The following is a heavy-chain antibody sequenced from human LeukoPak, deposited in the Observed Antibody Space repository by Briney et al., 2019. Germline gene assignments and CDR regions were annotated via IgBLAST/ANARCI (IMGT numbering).Heavy chain of an antibody. Sequence: PSETLSLTCTVSGGSISSGDYSWSWIRQPPGKGLEWIGYIYYSGSTYYNPSLKSRVTISVDTSKNQFSLKLSSVTAADTAVYYCAREHHCSSTSCPINYFDYWGQGTLVTVSS. CDR1: GGSISSGDYS. J-gene: IGHJ4*02. V-gene: IGHV4-30-4*01. CDR3: AREHHCSSTSCPINYFDY. D-gene: IGHD2-2*01. CDR2: IYYSGST.